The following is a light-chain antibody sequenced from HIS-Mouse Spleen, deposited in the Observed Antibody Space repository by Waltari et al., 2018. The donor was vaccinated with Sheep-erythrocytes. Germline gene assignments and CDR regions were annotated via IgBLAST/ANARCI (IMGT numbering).Light chain of an antibody. J-gene: IGLJ1*01. CDR2: DVS. Sequence: QSALTQPRSVSGSPGQSVTISCTGTSSDVGGYNYVSWYQQHPGKAPKLMIYDVSKRTSGGPDRFAGSKSGNPASLTISGLQAEDEADYYCCSYAGSYNHVFATGTKVTVL. CDR1: SSDVGGYNY. CDR3: CSYAGSYNHV. V-gene: IGLV2-11*01.